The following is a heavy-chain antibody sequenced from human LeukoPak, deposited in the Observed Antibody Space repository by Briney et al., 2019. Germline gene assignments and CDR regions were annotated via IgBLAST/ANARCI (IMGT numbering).Heavy chain of an antibody. D-gene: IGHD3-16*01. CDR3: AREGRYDYVWGSYRGYFDY. J-gene: IGHJ4*02. CDR2: ISSSSSTI. CDR1: GFTFSSYS. Sequence: GGSLRLSCAASGFTFSSYSMNWVRQAPGKGLEWVSYISSSSSTIYYADSVKGRFTISRDNAKNSLYLQMNSLRDEDTAVYYCAREGRYDYVWGSYRGYFDYWGQGTLVAVSS. V-gene: IGHV3-48*02.